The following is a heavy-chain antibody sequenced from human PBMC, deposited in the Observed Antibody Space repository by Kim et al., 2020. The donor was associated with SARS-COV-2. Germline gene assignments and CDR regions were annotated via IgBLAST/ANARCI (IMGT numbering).Heavy chain of an antibody. CDR1: GFTFSSYA. V-gene: IGHV3-23*01. D-gene: IGHD2-15*01. Sequence: GGSLRLSCAASGFTFSSYAMSWVRQAPGKGLEWVSAISGSGGSTYYADSVKGRFTISRDNSKNTLYLQMNSLRAEDTAVYYCAKAGKYCSGGSCYPTGIQLWPYYFDYWGQGTLVTVSS. J-gene: IGHJ4*02. CDR3: AKAGKYCSGGSCYPTGIQLWPYYFDY. CDR2: ISGSGGST.